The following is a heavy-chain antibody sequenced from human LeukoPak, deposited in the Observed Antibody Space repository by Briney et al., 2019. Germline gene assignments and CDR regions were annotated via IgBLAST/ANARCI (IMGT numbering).Heavy chain of an antibody. Sequence: GGSLRLSCAASGFTFSEYYMSWIRQAPGKGLEWVSYISSSGSTIYYADSVKGRFTISRDNARNSLYLRMNSLRAEDTAVYYCARDPGAYSSSPIDYWGQGTLVTVSS. D-gene: IGHD6-6*01. CDR1: GFTFSEYY. CDR2: ISSSGSTI. V-gene: IGHV3-11*04. CDR3: ARDPGAYSSSPIDY. J-gene: IGHJ4*02.